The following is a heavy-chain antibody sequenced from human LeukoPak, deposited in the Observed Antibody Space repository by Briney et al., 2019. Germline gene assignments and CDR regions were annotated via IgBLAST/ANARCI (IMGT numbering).Heavy chain of an antibody. D-gene: IGHD3-16*01. CDR3: ARDFGDPLQYYFDY. V-gene: IGHV4-4*07. J-gene: IGHJ4*02. Sequence: SETLSLTCTVSSGSISSYYWSWIRQPAGKGLEWIGRIYTSGSTNYNPSLKSRVTMSVDASKNQFSLKLSSVTAADTAVYYCARDFGDPLQYYFDYWGQGTLVTVSS. CDR2: IYTSGST. CDR1: SGSISSYY.